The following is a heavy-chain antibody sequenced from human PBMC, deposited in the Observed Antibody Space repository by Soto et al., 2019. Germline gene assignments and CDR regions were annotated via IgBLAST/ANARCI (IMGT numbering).Heavy chain of an antibody. CDR1: GFSLTTSGVG. CDR3: AHRTTTVTWWFDP. D-gene: IGHD4-17*01. V-gene: IGHV2-5*02. CDR2: IYWDDAK. J-gene: IGHJ5*02. Sequence: QITLKESGPTLVKPTQTLTLTCTFSGFSLTTSGVGVGWIRQPPGKALEWLALIYWDDAKRYSPSLKSMLTITKDTSKKPVFPTMTHMEPADTATYFCAHRTTTVTWWFDPWGQGTLVTVSS.